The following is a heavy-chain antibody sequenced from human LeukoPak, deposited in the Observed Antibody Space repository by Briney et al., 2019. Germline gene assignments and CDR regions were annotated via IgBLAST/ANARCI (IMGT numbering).Heavy chain of an antibody. CDR1: GGSISSGGYY. V-gene: IGHV4-31*03. CDR3: ARVLRIAVAGKVGWFDP. Sequence: SQTLSLTCTVSGGSISSGGYYWSWIRQHPGKGLEWIGYIYYSGGTYYNPSLKSRVTISVDTSKNQFSLKLSSVTAADTAVYYCARVLRIAVAGKVGWFDPWGQGTLVTVSS. J-gene: IGHJ5*02. D-gene: IGHD6-19*01. CDR2: IYYSGGT.